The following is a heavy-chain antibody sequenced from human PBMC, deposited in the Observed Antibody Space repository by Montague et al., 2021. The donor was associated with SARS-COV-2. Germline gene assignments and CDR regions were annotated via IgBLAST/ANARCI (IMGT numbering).Heavy chain of an antibody. CDR2: ISWNGDSV. D-gene: IGHD6-19*01. J-gene: IGHJ4*02. Sequence: SLRLSCAASGFTFGDYAMHWVRQAPGKGLEWVSGISWNGDSVGYADSVRGRFTISRDNAQNSLYLEMMSLRPEDTAFYYRAKVDYSSAWYGPLDYWGQGTLVTVSS. V-gene: IGHV3-9*01. CDR3: AKVDYSSAWYGPLDY. CDR1: GFTFGDYA.